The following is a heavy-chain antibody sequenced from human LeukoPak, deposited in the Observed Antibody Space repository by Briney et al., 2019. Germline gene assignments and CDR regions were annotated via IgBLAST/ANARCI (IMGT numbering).Heavy chain of an antibody. Sequence: GSLRLSCAASGFTFGSYTMNWVRQAPGKGLEWVSAISGSGGSTYYADSVKGRFTISRDNSKNTLYLQMNSLRAEDTAVYYCAKDYRFEGDAFDIWGQGTMVTVSS. J-gene: IGHJ3*02. CDR3: AKDYRFEGDAFDI. D-gene: IGHD3-10*01. CDR1: GFTFGSYT. V-gene: IGHV3-23*01. CDR2: ISGSGGST.